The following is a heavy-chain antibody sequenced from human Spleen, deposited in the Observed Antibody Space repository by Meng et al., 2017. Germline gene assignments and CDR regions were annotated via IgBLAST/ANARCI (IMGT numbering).Heavy chain of an antibody. CDR2: INHSGST. D-gene: IGHD2-21*02. J-gene: IGHJ6*02. Sequence: SETLSLTCAVYGGSFSGYYWSWIRQPPGKGLEWIGKINHSGSTNYNPSLKSRVTISVDTSKNQFSLKLSSVTAADTAVYYCAGGAVVTLIFYHAMDVWGQGTTVTVSS. CDR1: GGSFSGYY. V-gene: IGHV4-34*01. CDR3: AGGAVVTLIFYHAMDV.